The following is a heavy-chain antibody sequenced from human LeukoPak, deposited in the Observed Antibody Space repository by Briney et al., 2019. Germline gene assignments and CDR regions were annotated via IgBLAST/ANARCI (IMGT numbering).Heavy chain of an antibody. J-gene: IGHJ4*02. D-gene: IGHD3-22*01. Sequence: GGSLRLPCAASGFTFSSYWMSWVRQAPGKGREWVANIKQDGSEKYYVDSVKGRFTISRDNAKNSLYLQMNSLSAEDTAVYYCARGYYYDSSGYSGYWGQGTLVTVSS. CDR2: IKQDGSEK. V-gene: IGHV3-7*01. CDR3: ARGYYYDSSGYSGY. CDR1: GFTFSSYW.